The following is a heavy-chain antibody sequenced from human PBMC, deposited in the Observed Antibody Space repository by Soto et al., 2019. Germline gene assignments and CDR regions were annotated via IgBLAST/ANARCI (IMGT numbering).Heavy chain of an antibody. Sequence: SVKVSCKASGGTFSSYAISWVRQAPGQGLEWMGGIIPIFGTANYAQKFQGRVTITADESTSTAYMELSSLRSEDTAVYYCARPGDGYNHNWFDPWGQGTLVTVSS. D-gene: IGHD5-12*01. CDR3: ARPGDGYNHNWFDP. V-gene: IGHV1-69*13. CDR1: GGTFSSYA. J-gene: IGHJ5*02. CDR2: IIPIFGTA.